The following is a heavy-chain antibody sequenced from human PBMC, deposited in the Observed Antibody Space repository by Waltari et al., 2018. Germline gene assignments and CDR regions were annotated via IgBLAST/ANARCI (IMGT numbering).Heavy chain of an antibody. CDR2: IWFDGSNK. Sequence: QVQLVESGGGVVQPGRSLRLSCAASGFTFSSYGMHWVRRAPGKGLVWVSVIWFDGSNKYYADSVKGRFTISRDNSKNTLYLQMNSLRAEDTAVYYCARGRITMVRGDAFDIWGQGTMVTVSS. CDR3: ARGRITMVRGDAFDI. CDR1: GFTFSSYG. J-gene: IGHJ3*02. D-gene: IGHD3-10*01. V-gene: IGHV3-33*01.